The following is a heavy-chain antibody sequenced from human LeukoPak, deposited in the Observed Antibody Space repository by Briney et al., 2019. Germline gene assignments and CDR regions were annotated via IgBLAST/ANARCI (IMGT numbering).Heavy chain of an antibody. CDR2: ICPDGTVT. V-gene: IGHV3-74*01. D-gene: IGHD2-15*01. CDR1: GFTFSTYC. Sequence: GGSLRLSCAASGFTFSTYCMHWVRQAPGKGPMWVSRICPDGTVTNYADSVKARFIISRDNARNTVYLQMNSLRAEDTAVYYCAKQLGYCSDGSCYFPYWGQGTLVTVSS. J-gene: IGHJ4*02. CDR3: AKQLGYCSDGSCYFPY.